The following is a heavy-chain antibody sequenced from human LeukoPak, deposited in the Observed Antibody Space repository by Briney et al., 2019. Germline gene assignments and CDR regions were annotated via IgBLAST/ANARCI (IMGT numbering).Heavy chain of an antibody. V-gene: IGHV3-21*01. CDR2: ISSSSSYI. D-gene: IGHD6-13*01. Sequence: PGGSLRLSCAASGFTFSSYTMNWVRQAPGKGLEWVSSISSSSSYIYYADSMKGRFTISRDNAKNSLYLQMNSLRAEDTAVYYCARVGHSSSWYLGRKYYYYMDVWGKGTTVTVSS. CDR3: ARVGHSSSWYLGRKYYYYMDV. J-gene: IGHJ6*03. CDR1: GFTFSSYT.